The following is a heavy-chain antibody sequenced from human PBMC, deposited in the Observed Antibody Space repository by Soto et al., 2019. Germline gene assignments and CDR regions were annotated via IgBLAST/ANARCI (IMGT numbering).Heavy chain of an antibody. CDR2: INHSGST. V-gene: IGHV4-34*01. CDR3: ARHWITMVGGVCHFDY. CDR1: GGSFSGYY. J-gene: IGHJ4*02. Sequence: SETLSLTCAVYGGSFSGYYWSWIRQPPGKGLEWIGEINHSGSTNYNPSLKSRVTISVDTSKNQFSLKLSSVTAADTAVYYCARHWITMVGGVCHFDYWGQGTLVTVSS. D-gene: IGHD3-10*01.